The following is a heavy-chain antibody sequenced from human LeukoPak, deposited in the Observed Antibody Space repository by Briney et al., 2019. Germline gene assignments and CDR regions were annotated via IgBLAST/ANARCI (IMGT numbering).Heavy chain of an antibody. J-gene: IGHJ4*02. Sequence: GSSVKVSCKASGGTFISYAISWVGQAPGQGGEGMGGIIPIFGTGNYAQKFQGRVTITADKSTSKADMELRRERYEDTAVYYCPTALYGSRNFDYWRQGTLLTVSS. CDR2: IIPIFGTG. CDR3: PTALYGSRNFDY. V-gene: IGHV1-69*06. CDR1: GGTFISYA. D-gene: IGHD3-10*01.